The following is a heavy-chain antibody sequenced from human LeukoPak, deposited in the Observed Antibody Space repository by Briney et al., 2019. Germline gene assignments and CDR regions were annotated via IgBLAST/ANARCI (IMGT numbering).Heavy chain of an antibody. CDR2: INHSGST. D-gene: IGHD3-9*01. CDR1: GGSFSGYY. V-gene: IGHV4-34*01. J-gene: IGHJ4*02. CDR3: ARGVGSLLVTFDY. Sequence: SETLSLTCAVYGGSFSGYYWSLILQPPGKGLELIGEINHSGSTNYNPSLKSRVTISVDTSKNQFSLKLSSVTAADMAVYYCARGVGSLLVTFDYWGQGTLVTVSS.